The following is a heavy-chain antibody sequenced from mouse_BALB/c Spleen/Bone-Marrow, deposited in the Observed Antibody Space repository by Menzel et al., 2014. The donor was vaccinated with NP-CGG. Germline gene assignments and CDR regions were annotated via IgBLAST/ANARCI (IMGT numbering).Heavy chain of an antibody. D-gene: IGHD1-2*01. V-gene: IGHV1-4*01. Sequence: QVQLQQSAAELTRPGAPLQMSCKASGYTFTPYTIHWAKQRPGQGLEWIGYINPSSGFTNYNQKFTDKATLTADKSSSTAYMRLSSLSSKDSAANYCSSPYSYGYLYWGQGTTLTESS. J-gene: IGHJ2*01. CDR3: SSPYSYGYLY. CDR2: INPSSGFT. CDR1: GYTFTPYT.